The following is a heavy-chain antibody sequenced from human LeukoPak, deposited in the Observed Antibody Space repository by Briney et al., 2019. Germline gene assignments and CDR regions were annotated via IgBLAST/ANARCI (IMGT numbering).Heavy chain of an antibody. V-gene: IGHV3-48*03. D-gene: IGHD4-17*01. CDR1: GFTFSSYE. Sequence: GGSLRLSCAASGFTFSSYEMNWVRQAPGKGLEWVSYISSSGSTIYYADSVKGRFTISGDNAKNSLYLQMNSLRAEDTAVYYCARGPTVTTTWGQGTLVTVSS. J-gene: IGHJ4*02. CDR2: ISSSGSTI. CDR3: ARGPTVTTT.